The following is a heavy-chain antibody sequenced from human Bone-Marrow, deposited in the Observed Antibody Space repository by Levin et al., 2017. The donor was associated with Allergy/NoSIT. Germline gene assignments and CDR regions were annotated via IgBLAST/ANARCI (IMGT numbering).Heavy chain of an antibody. CDR2: IGWNSGSL. CDR1: GFTFDDYA. D-gene: IGHD2-21*02. CDR3: AKDSGAKQTHGFPGSIVVVAATPSNGMDV. Sequence: SLKISCAASGFTFDDYAMHWVRQAPGKGLEWVSGIGWNSGSLDYADSVKGRFTISRDNAKNSLYLEMKSLRAEDTALYFCAKDSGAKQTHGFPGSIVVVAATPSNGMDVWGQGTTVTVSS. J-gene: IGHJ6*02. V-gene: IGHV3-9*01.